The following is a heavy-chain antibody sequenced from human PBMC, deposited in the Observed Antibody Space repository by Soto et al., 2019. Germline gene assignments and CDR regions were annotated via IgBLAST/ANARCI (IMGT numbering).Heavy chain of an antibody. CDR3: AKVGPYYYDSSQSPHDAFDI. J-gene: IGHJ3*02. V-gene: IGHV3-74*01. D-gene: IGHD3-22*01. CDR1: GFIFSNAW. CDR2: IDNDGRTT. Sequence: GGSLRLSCAASGFIFSNAWMNWVRQAPGKGLEWVSSIDNDGRTTSYADSVKGRFTISRDNSKNTLYLQMNSLRAEDTAVYYCAKVGPYYYDSSQSPHDAFDIWGQGTMVTVSS.